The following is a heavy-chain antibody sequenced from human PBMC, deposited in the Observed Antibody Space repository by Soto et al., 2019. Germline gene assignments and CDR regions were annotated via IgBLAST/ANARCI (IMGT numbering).Heavy chain of an antibody. D-gene: IGHD4-17*01. J-gene: IGHJ4*02. V-gene: IGHV3-7*01. CDR1: GFTFSSYW. CDR2: IKQDGSEK. Sequence: EVQLVESGGGLVKPGGSLRLSCAASGFTFSSYWMSWVRQAPGKGLEWVAYIKQDGSEKYYVDSVKGRFTISRDNAKNELYVQMNGLRDGETDGCYLVRLEDSTVTRNDCFEYRGQGNLVTGSS. CDR3: VRLEDSTVTRNDCFEY.